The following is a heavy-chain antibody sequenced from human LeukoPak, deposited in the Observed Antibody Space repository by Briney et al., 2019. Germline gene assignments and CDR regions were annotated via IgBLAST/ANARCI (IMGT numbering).Heavy chain of an antibody. D-gene: IGHD3-10*01. J-gene: IGHJ4*02. CDR3: ARDTLFMVRGVINDY. CDR1: GYTFTGYY. CDR2: INPNSGGT. Sequence: ASVKVSCKASGYTFTGYYMHWVRQAPGQGLEWMGWINPNSGGTNYAHKFQGRVTMTRDTSISTAYMELSRLRSDDTAVYYCARDTLFMVRGVINDYWGQGTLVTVSS. V-gene: IGHV1-2*02.